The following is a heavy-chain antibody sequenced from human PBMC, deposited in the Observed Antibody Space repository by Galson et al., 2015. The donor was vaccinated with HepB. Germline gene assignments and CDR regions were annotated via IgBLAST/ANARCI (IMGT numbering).Heavy chain of an antibody. CDR1: GFTLSGYA. Sequence: SLRLSCAASGFTLSGYAMHWVRQAPGKGLEYVSGISSNRGSTYYADSVKGRFTISRANSKKTLYFQMSSLRFEQTAVYYCVKDHGSGWSPDYWGQGTLVTVSS. V-gene: IGHV3-64D*06. J-gene: IGHJ4*02. CDR2: ISSNRGST. D-gene: IGHD6-19*01. CDR3: VKDHGSGWSPDY.